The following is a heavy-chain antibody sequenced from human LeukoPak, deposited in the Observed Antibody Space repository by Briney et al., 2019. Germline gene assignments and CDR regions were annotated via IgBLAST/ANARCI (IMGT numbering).Heavy chain of an antibody. D-gene: IGHD3-3*01. Sequence: GGSLRLSCAAFGFTFSNYNMNWVRQAPGKGLEWVSSITPSSSYIYYADSVRGRFTISRDNAKNTLYLQMNSLRAEDTAIYYCARDERLLSFLKWGQGTLVTVSS. CDR3: ARDERLLSFLK. CDR2: ITPSSSYI. V-gene: IGHV3-21*04. CDR1: GFTFSNYN. J-gene: IGHJ4*02.